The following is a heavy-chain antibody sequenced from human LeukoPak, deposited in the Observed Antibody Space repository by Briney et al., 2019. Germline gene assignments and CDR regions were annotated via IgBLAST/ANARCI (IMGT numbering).Heavy chain of an antibody. Sequence: GGSLRLSCAASGFTFSNYWLSWVRQAPGKGLEWVANIKQDGSEKYYVDSVKGRFTISRDNAKNSLYLQMNSLRAEDTAVYYCAKDGLYYYDSSGYYSSYYYYYMDVWGKGTTVTISS. J-gene: IGHJ6*03. CDR2: IKQDGSEK. V-gene: IGHV3-7*01. CDR3: AKDGLYYYDSSGYYSSYYYYYMDV. CDR1: GFTFSNYW. D-gene: IGHD3-22*01.